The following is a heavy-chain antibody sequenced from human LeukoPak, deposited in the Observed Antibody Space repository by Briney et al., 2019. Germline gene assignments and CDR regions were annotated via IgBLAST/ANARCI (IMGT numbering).Heavy chain of an antibody. J-gene: IGHJ4*02. Sequence: QPGGSLRLSCAASGFTVSSKYMTWVRQAPGKGLEWVSAISGSGGSTYYADSVKGRFTISRDNSKNTLYLQMNSLRAEDTAVYYCAKMAPLTTVVTPAFLGYYFDYWGQGTLVTVSS. CDR2: ISGSGGST. V-gene: IGHV3-23*01. D-gene: IGHD4-23*01. CDR3: AKMAPLTTVVTPAFLGYYFDY. CDR1: GFTVSSKY.